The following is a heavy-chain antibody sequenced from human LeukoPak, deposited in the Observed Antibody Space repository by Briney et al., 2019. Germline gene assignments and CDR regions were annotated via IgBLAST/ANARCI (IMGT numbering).Heavy chain of an antibody. CDR2: MNPNSGNT. Sequence: ASVKVSCKASGYTFTSYDINWVRQAPGQGLEWMGWMNPNSGNTGYAQKVQGRVTMTRNTSISTAYMELSRLRSEDTAVYYCARSMVRGAPNWFDPWGQGTLVTVSS. J-gene: IGHJ5*02. V-gene: IGHV1-8*01. D-gene: IGHD3-10*01. CDR1: GYTFTSYD. CDR3: ARSMVRGAPNWFDP.